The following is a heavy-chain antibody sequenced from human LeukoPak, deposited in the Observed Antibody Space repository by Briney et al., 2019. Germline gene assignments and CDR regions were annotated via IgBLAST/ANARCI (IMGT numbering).Heavy chain of an antibody. Sequence: SETLSLTCTVSDGPINSGVYYWNWIRQPAGKGLEWIGHIYTSGTTTNSNPSLKSRVAISLDTSKNHFSLNLSSVTAADTAVYYCARAKKRSGRSRNFYLDVWGKGTTVTVSS. CDR1: DGPINSGVYY. D-gene: IGHD1-26*01. V-gene: IGHV4-61*09. CDR2: IYTSGTTT. J-gene: IGHJ6*03. CDR3: ARAKKRSGRSRNFYLDV.